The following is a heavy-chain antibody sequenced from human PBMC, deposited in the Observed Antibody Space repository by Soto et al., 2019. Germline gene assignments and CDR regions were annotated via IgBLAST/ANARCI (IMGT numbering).Heavy chain of an antibody. Sequence: QVQLVQSGAEVKKPGASVKVSCTASGYSFTSYGISWVRQAPGQGLEWMGWISAYNGNTAYAQKLQGRVTMTTDTSANTAYRDLRSLRSDDTALYYWAGMGYCSGGSCYPGTGDYWGQGTLVTVSS. CDR2: ISAYNGNT. CDR3: AGMGYCSGGSCYPGTGDY. V-gene: IGHV1-18*04. J-gene: IGHJ4*02. CDR1: GYSFTSYG. D-gene: IGHD2-15*01.